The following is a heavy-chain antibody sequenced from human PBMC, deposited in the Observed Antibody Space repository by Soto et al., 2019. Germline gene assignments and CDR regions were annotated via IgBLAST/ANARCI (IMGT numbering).Heavy chain of an antibody. V-gene: IGHV4-59*01. CDR3: AREGLDYGGAI. Sequence: SETLSLTCTVSGGSISSYYWSWIRQPPGKGLEWIGYIYYSGSTNYNPSLKSRDNISVDTSKNQFSLKLSSVTAADTAVYYCAREGLDYGGAIWGQGTMVT. CDR2: IYYSGST. CDR1: GGSISSYY. J-gene: IGHJ3*02. D-gene: IGHD4-17*01.